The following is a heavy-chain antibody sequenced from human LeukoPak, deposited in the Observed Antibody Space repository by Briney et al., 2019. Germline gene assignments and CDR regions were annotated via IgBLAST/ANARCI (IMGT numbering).Heavy chain of an antibody. V-gene: IGHV3-30*02. CDR3: AKDPHLVVPAALNWFDP. J-gene: IGHJ5*02. D-gene: IGHD2-2*01. CDR2: IRYDGSNK. Sequence: GGSLTLSWPASGFTFSSYGMHWVRQAPGKGLDWVAFIRYDGSNKHYPDSVKDRFTVSRDNSKNTRYVQMNSLRAEDTAVYYCAKDPHLVVPAALNWFDPWGEGTLVTVSS. CDR1: GFTFSSYG.